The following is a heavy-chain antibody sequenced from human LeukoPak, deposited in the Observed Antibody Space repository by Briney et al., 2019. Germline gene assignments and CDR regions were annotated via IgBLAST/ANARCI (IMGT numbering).Heavy chain of an antibody. CDR2: IYYSGST. D-gene: IGHD3-10*01. V-gene: IGHV4-39*07. Sequence: SETLSPTCTVSGGSISSSNYYWGWVRQPPGKGLEWIGSIYYSGSTYYNPSLKSRVTISVDTSKNQFSLKLSSVTAADTAVYYWEIRWFGEAEFDYWGQGTLVTVSS. CDR1: GGSISSSNYY. CDR3: EIRWFGEAEFDY. J-gene: IGHJ4*02.